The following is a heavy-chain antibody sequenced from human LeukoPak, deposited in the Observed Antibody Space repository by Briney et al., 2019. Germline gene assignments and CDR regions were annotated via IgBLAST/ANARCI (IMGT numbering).Heavy chain of an antibody. CDR3: AHSYYFGSRSYYNVWFAP. Sequence: SGPTLVNPTQTLTLTCTFSGFLLSTSGVGVGWIRQPPGKALQWLALIYWDDEKYYSPSLKSRLSISRDTSRNQVVLTMTNMDPLDTATYFCAHSYYFGSRSYYNVWFAPWGLGTLVTVSS. CDR1: GFLLSTSGVG. D-gene: IGHD3-10*01. J-gene: IGHJ5*02. CDR2: IYWDDEK. V-gene: IGHV2-5*02.